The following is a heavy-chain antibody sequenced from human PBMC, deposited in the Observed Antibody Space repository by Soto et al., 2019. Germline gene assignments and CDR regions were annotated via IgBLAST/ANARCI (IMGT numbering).Heavy chain of an antibody. Sequence: PGGSLRLSCAASGFIFSSYAMHWGRQPPGKGLEWVAVMSYDGSSKYYADSVKGRFIISRDNSKNMLYLQMNSLRAEDTAVYYCAKDRNQWLVRFFFDYWGQGTLVTVS. CDR2: MSYDGSSK. V-gene: IGHV3-30*18. J-gene: IGHJ4*02. D-gene: IGHD6-19*01. CDR3: AKDRNQWLVRFFFDY. CDR1: GFIFSSYA.